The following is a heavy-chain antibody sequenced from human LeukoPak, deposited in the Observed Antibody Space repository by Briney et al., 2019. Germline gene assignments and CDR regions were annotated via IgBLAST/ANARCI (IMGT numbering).Heavy chain of an antibody. V-gene: IGHV4-61*02. D-gene: IGHD3-22*01. J-gene: IGHJ2*01. CDR2: IYTGGST. Sequence: SQTLSLTCTVSGGSISSGSYYWNWVRQPAGKGLERIGRIYTGGSTNYNPSLKSRVTISVDTSKNQFSLRLNSVTAADTAVYYCAGAPHYYDSSGYYWNYWYFDLWGRGTLVTVSS. CDR1: GGSISSGSYY. CDR3: AGAPHYYDSSGYYWNYWYFDL.